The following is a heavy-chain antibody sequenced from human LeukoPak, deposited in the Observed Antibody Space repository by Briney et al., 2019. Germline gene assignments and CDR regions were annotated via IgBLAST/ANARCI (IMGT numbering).Heavy chain of an antibody. J-gene: IGHJ3*02. CDR3: AKLSGWYEGAFDI. Sequence: GGSLRLSCAASGFIFSSYWMHWVRHAPGKGLVWVSRINTDGSSTSYADSVKGRFTISRDNAKNTLYLQMNSLRAEDTAVYYCAKLSGWYEGAFDIWGQGTMVTVSS. V-gene: IGHV3-74*01. CDR2: INTDGSST. CDR1: GFIFSSYW. D-gene: IGHD6-19*01.